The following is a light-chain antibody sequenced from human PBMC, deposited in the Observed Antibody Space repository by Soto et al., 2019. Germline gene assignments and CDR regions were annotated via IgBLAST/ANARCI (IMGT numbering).Light chain of an antibody. CDR2: AAS. CDR3: QQYYSYPYT. Sequence: AIRMTQSPSSFSASTGDRVTITCRASQGISSYLAWYQQKPGKAPKLLIYAASTLQSGVPSRFRGSGSGTDFTLTISCLQYEDFATYYCQQYYSYPYTFGQGTKVDIK. CDR1: QGISSY. J-gene: IGKJ2*01. V-gene: IGKV1-8*01.